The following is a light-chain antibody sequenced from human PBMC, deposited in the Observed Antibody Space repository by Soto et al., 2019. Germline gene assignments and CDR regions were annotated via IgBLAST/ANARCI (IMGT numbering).Light chain of an antibody. V-gene: IGLV2-11*01. CDR2: LVS. Sequence: QSVLTHPRSVSGSPGQSVTISCTGTSSDVGGYNYVSWYQQHPGKAAKVMIYLVSKRPSGVPDRFSGSKSVNTASLTISGLHPEDEADHYRCSYVNNYTYVFGTGTKVTVL. CDR1: SSDVGGYNY. CDR3: CSYVNNYTYV. J-gene: IGLJ1*01.